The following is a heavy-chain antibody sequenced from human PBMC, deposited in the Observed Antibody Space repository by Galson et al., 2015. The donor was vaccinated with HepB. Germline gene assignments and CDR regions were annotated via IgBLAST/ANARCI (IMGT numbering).Heavy chain of an antibody. Sequence: SLRLSCAASGFTFSSYGIHWVRQAPGKGLEWVAIISHDGSDKFYADSVRGRLSISRDNTANALFLVMNNLRGDDTGVYYCAKDRWTRRVALGGSDYWGQGTVVTVSS. CDR2: ISHDGSDK. CDR1: GFTFSSYG. CDR3: AKDRWTRRVALGGSDY. V-gene: IGHV3-30*18. J-gene: IGHJ4*02. D-gene: IGHD6-19*01.